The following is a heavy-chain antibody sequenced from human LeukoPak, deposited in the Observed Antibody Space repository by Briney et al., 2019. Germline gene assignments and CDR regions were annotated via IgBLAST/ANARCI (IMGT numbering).Heavy chain of an antibody. J-gene: IGHJ3*02. Sequence: SEALSLTCTVSGGSISSGSYYWSWIRQPAGKGPEWIGRIYTSGSTNYNPSLKSRVTISVDTSKNQFSLKLSSVTAADTAVYYCARHKPNYYDSSGYYYHAFDIWGQGTMVTVSS. V-gene: IGHV4-61*02. D-gene: IGHD3-22*01. CDR2: IYTSGST. CDR3: ARHKPNYYDSSGYYYHAFDI. CDR1: GGSISSGSYY.